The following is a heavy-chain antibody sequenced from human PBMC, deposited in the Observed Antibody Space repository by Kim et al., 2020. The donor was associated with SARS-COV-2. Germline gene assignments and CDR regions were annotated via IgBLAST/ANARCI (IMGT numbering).Heavy chain of an antibody. J-gene: IGHJ4*02. CDR2: INHSGST. Sequence: SETLSLTCAVYGGSFSGYYWSWIRQPPGKGLEWIGEINHSGSTNYNPSLKSRVTISVDTSKNQFSLKLSSVTAADTAVYYCARGVSPPRGSGSSPFDYWGQGTLVTVSS. CDR1: GGSFSGYY. D-gene: IGHD3-10*01. CDR3: ARGVSPPRGSGSSPFDY. V-gene: IGHV4-34*01.